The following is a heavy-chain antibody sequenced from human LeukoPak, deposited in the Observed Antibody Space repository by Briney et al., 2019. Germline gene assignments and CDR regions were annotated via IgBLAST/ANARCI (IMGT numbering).Heavy chain of an antibody. J-gene: IGHJ3*01. V-gene: IGHV4-61*10. CDR1: GGSISSGSYY. CDR3: ARPEYNWIDAGAHDAFDV. CDR2: INHSGST. D-gene: IGHD1-1*01. Sequence: PSETLSLTCTVSGGSISSGSYYWSWIRQPAGKGLEWIGEINHSGSTNYNPSLKSRVTISVDTSKNQFSLKLSSVTAADTAVYYCARPEYNWIDAGAHDAFDVWGQGTMVTVSS.